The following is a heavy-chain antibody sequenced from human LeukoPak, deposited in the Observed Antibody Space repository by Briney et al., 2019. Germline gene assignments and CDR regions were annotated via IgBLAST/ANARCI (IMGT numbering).Heavy chain of an antibody. CDR2: INPSGGST. J-gene: IGHJ4*02. CDR3: ARAPFLTGYLLNFDY. CDR1: GYTFTSYY. V-gene: IGHV1-46*01. Sequence: GASVKVSCKASGYTFTSYYMHWVRQAPGQGLEWMGIINPSGGSTSCAQKFQGRVTMTRDTSTSTVYMELSSLRSEDTAVYYCARAPFLTGYLLNFDYWGQGTLVTVSS. D-gene: IGHD3-9*01.